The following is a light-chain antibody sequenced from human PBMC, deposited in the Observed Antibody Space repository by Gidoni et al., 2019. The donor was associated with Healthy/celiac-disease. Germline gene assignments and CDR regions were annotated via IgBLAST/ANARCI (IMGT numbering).Light chain of an antibody. CDR2: DAS. Sequence: QSPATLSLTQGERAILSCRASQSVSSYLAWYQQKPGQAPRLLIYDASNRATGIPARFSGSGSGTDFTLTISSLEPEDFAVYYCQQRSNWWTFGQGTKVEIK. J-gene: IGKJ1*01. CDR3: QQRSNWWT. CDR1: QSVSSY. V-gene: IGKV3-11*01.